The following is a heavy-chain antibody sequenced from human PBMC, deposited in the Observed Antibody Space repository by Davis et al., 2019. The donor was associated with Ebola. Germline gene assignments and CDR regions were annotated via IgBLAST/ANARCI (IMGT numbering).Heavy chain of an antibody. D-gene: IGHD3-3*01. V-gene: IGHV5-10-1*01. CDR3: ARHVTIFELPIIKFHFYMGV. Sequence: GESLKISCKGSGYIFTDYWISWVRQMPGKGLEWMGRIDASNSYTNYSPSFQGNVTISVDTSISTSYLQWSSLKASDTATYYCARHVTIFELPIIKFHFYMGVWGKGTTVAVSS. CDR2: IDASNSYT. J-gene: IGHJ6*03. CDR1: GYIFTDYW.